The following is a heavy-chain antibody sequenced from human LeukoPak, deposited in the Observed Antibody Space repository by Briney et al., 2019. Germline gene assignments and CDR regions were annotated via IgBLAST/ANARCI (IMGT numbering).Heavy chain of an antibody. J-gene: IGHJ4*02. CDR1: GFTFSSYG. Sequence: GGSLRLSCAASGFTFSSYGMNWVRQAPGKGLEWVSYISSSGSTTYYADSVKGRFTISRDNSKNTVYLQMNSLRAEDTAVYYCAKSSGYDFRHDYWGQGTLVTVSS. D-gene: IGHD5-12*01. CDR2: ISSSGSTT. CDR3: AKSSGYDFRHDY. V-gene: IGHV3-48*03.